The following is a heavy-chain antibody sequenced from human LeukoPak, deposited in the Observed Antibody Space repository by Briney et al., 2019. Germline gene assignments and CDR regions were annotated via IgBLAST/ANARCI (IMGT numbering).Heavy chain of an antibody. CDR2: INPNSGGT. CDR1: GYSFSGYY. J-gene: IGHJ4*02. Sequence: ASVKVSCKASGYSFSGYYLHWVRPAPGQGLEWLGWINPNSGGTNYAQKFQGRVTMTRDTSISTAYMELSRLRSDDTAVYYCARGGRSYITMIDYWGQGTLVTVSS. V-gene: IGHV1-2*02. CDR3: ARGGRSYITMIDY. D-gene: IGHD3-22*01.